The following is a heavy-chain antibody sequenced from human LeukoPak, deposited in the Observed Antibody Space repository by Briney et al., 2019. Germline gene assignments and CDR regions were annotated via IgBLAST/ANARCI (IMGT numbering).Heavy chain of an antibody. Sequence: PSETLSLTCAVSGYSISSGYQWAWIRQPPGKTLEWIGSTFHTGSAHYNPSLQSRVAISVDTSTNHFSLRLSSVTAADTAVYYCARDPRWLTPDCTSISCYENYFDPWGQGILVTVSS. CDR1: GYSISSGYQ. CDR3: ARDPRWLTPDCTSISCYENYFDP. V-gene: IGHV4-38-2*02. CDR2: TFHTGSA. J-gene: IGHJ5*02. D-gene: IGHD2-2*01.